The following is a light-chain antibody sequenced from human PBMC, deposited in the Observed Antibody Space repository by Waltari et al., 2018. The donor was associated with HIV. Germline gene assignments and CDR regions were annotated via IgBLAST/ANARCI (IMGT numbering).Light chain of an antibody. CDR3: SSLATSGSLM. V-gene: IGLV2-14*03. Sequence: QSALTQPASVSGPPGQSITISCSGPNSDFDHYNFFSWYQQHPGKPPTLIISEVTCRPSGVSSRFSASRSGTTAFLTISGLQPEDEADYFCSSLATSGSLMFGGGTRLTVL. CDR2: EVT. CDR1: NSDFDHYNF. J-gene: IGLJ3*02.